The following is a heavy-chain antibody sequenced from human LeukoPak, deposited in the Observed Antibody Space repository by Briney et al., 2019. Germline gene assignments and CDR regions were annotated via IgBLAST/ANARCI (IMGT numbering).Heavy chain of an antibody. J-gene: IGHJ4*02. CDR3: VRSRATSGGYYFAY. CDR1: GFTFSNYA. D-gene: IGHD3-16*01. Sequence: GGSLRLSCAASGFTFSNYAMHWVGQAPGKGLEWVAVISFDGSKKYYADSVKGQFTISRDNSKSTLYLQMNSLRAEDTALYYCVRSRATSGGYYFAYWGQGALVTVSS. V-gene: IGHV3-30*04. CDR2: ISFDGSKK.